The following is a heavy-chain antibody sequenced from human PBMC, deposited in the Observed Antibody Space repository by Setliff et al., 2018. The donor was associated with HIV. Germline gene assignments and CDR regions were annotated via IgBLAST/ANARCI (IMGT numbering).Heavy chain of an antibody. D-gene: IGHD6-19*01. J-gene: IGHJ3*02. CDR2: IYPSGRI. CDR1: GGSISSYY. V-gene: IGHV4-4*07. CDR3: ARESSGWYKGAFDM. Sequence: SETLSLTCTVSGGSISSYYWSWIRQPPGKGLEWIGRIYPSGRINYNPSLKSRVTLSVESAKNFFSLKLTSVTAADTAVYYCARESSGWYKGAFDMWGLGTMVTV.